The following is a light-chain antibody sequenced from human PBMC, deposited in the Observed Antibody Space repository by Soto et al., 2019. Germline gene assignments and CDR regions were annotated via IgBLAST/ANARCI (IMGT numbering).Light chain of an antibody. J-gene: IGKJ1*01. Sequence: DVVMTQSPDSLAVSLGERATINCKSSQSFLYSSNNKNYLAWYHQKPGQPPKLLIYWASTRESGVPDRFSGSGSGTDLTLTISSLQAEDVAVYYCQQYYSTPWTFCQGTKVDI. V-gene: IGKV4-1*01. CDR2: WAS. CDR1: QSFLYSSNNKNY. CDR3: QQYYSTPWT.